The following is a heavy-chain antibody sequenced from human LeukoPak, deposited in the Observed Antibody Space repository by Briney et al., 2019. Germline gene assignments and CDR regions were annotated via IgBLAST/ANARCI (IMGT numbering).Heavy chain of an antibody. D-gene: IGHD1-26*01. V-gene: IGHV4-59*01. CDR3: ASEELQHAFDI. CDR1: GGSISSYY. J-gene: IGHJ3*02. Sequence: PSETLSLTCTVSGGSISSYYWSWIRQPPGKGLKWIGYIYYSGSTNYNPSLKSRVTISVDTSKNQFSLKLSSVTAADTAVYYCASEELQHAFDIWGQGTMVTVSS. CDR2: IYYSGST.